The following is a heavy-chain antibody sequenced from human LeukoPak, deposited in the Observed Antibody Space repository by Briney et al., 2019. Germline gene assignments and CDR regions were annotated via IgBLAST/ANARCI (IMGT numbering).Heavy chain of an antibody. CDR1: GGSISTNNW. J-gene: IGHJ5*02. CDR2: IYYTGNT. V-gene: IGHV4-39*01. D-gene: IGHD1-26*01. Sequence: SETLSLTCAVSGGSISTNNWWSWVRQPPGKGPEWIGSIYYTGNTYYNPSLKSRVTMSVDTSKNQFSLKLSSVTAADSAVYYCARRNSGTYYGLFDPWGQGTLVIVSS. CDR3: ARRNSGTYYGLFDP.